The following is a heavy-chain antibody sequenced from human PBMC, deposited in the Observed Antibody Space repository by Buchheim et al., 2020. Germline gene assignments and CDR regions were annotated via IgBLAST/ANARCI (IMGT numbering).Heavy chain of an antibody. V-gene: IGHV3-23*01. CDR2: FDNSGETT. D-gene: IGHD1-26*01. J-gene: IGHJ4*02. CDR3: TKDDYGSYDY. CDR1: GFTFSTYA. Sequence: EVHLMESGGGLAQPGGSLRLSCAASGFTFSTYAMNWVRQAPGKGLEWVSSFDNSGETTYYAESVKGRFTISRDNSKNTLYLQMNSLRAGDTAVYYCTKDDYGSYDYWGQGAL.